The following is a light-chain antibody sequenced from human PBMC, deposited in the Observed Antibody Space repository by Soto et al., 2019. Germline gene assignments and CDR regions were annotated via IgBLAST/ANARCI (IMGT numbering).Light chain of an antibody. CDR3: QQFNNYPT. J-gene: IGKJ5*01. Sequence: AIQLTQSPSSLSASVGDRVTITCRSSQGISSAVAWYQQKPGKAPKLLSYDASSLESGLPSRFSGSGSGKDFTLTISSLQPEDFATYYCQQFNNYPTFGQGTRLEIK. CDR2: DAS. CDR1: QGISSA. V-gene: IGKV1D-13*01.